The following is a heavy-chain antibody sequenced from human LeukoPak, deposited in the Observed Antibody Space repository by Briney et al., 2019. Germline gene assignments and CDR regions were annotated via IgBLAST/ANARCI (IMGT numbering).Heavy chain of an antibody. CDR1: GGSISSYS. CDR3: ARFSSIAAAFDY. CDR2: IYYSGST. J-gene: IGHJ4*02. D-gene: IGHD6-13*01. Sequence: SETLSLTCTVSGGSISSYSWSWIRQPPGKGLEWIGYIYYSGSTNYNPSLKSPVTMSVDTSKNQFSLKLSSVTAADTAVYYCARFSSIAAAFDYWGQGTLVTVSS. V-gene: IGHV4-59*12.